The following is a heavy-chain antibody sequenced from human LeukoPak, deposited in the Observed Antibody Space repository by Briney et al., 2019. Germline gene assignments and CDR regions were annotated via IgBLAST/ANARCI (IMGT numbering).Heavy chain of an antibody. J-gene: IGHJ5*02. CDR1: GFTFSSYW. D-gene: IGHD3-22*01. Sequence: PGGSLRLSCAASGFTFSSYWMYWVRQAPGKGLEWVANIEQDGSEKYYVDSVKGRFTISRDNAKNSLFLQMNSLRAEDTAVYYCARGRPSTYYYDSSGNNWFDPWGQGTLVTVSS. V-gene: IGHV3-7*01. CDR2: IEQDGSEK. CDR3: ARGRPSTYYYDSSGNNWFDP.